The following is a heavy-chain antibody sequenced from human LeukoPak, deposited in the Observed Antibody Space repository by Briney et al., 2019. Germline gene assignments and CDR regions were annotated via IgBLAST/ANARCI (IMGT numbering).Heavy chain of an antibody. V-gene: IGHV4-39*07. CDR2: LVYGGRT. J-gene: IGHJ6*02. CDR1: GGSISRGDNH. D-gene: IGHD2-2*01. CDR3: ASLTPPYCSSTSCYVSNYYDMDV. Sequence: SETLSLTCSVSGGSISRGDNHWGWIRQPPGKGLEWIGSLVYGGRTLYSPSLRRRVTMSVDTSKNQFSLKLSSVTAADTAVYYCASLTPPYCSSTSCYVSNYYDMDVWGQGTTVTVSS.